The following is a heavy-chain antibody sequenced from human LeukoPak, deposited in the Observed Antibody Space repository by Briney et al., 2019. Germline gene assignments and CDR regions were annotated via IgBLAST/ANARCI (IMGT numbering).Heavy chain of an antibody. CDR2: IYHSGST. Sequence: PSETLSLTCAVSGGSISSSNWWSWVRQPPGKGLEWIGEIYHSGSTNYNPSHKSRVTISVDKSKNQFSLKLSSVTAADTAVYYCARGRVFWSPRPYYYYYYGMDVWGQGTTVTVSS. J-gene: IGHJ6*02. CDR1: GGSISSSNW. V-gene: IGHV4-4*02. D-gene: IGHD3-3*01. CDR3: ARGRVFWSPRPYYYYYYGMDV.